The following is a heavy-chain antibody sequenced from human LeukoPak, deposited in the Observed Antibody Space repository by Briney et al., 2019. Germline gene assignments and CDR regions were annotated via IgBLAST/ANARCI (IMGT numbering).Heavy chain of an antibody. CDR2: ISSSGSTI. D-gene: IGHD6-19*01. CDR1: GFTFSSYE. V-gene: IGHV3-48*03. CDR3: AREYSSCWYPNYYYGMDV. Sequence: PGGSLRLSLAASGFTFSSYEMNWVRQAPGKGLEWVSYISSSGSTIYYADSVKGRFTISRDNAKNSLYLQMNSLRAEDTAVYYCAREYSSCWYPNYYYGMDVWGQGTTVTVSS. J-gene: IGHJ6*02.